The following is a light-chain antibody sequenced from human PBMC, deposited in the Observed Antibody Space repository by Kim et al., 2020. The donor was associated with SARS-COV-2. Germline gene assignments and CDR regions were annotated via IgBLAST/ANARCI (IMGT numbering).Light chain of an antibody. CDR2: GAS. J-gene: IGKJ1*01. V-gene: IGKV3-15*01. CDR1: QSVGSN. CDR3: QQYNNWPRT. Sequence: IVMTQSPATLSVSPGERATLSCRASQSVGSNLDWYQQKPGQAPRLLIYGASTRATGIPARFSGSVSGTEFTLTISSLQSEDFAVYYCQQYNNWPRTFGQGTKVDIK.